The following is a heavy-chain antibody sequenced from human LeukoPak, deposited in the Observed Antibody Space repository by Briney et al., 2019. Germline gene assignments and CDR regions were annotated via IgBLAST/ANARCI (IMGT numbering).Heavy chain of an antibody. CDR2: ISYSGST. D-gene: IGHD3-22*01. V-gene: IGHV4-39*01. CDR3: ARLSRSGY. Sequence: SETLSLTCTVSGGSITTNNYYWGWIRQPPGKGLEWIGMISYSGSTYYNPSLKSRVTISRETSKNQFSLKVRSVTAADTAVYYCARLSRSGYWGQGTLVTVSS. J-gene: IGHJ4*02. CDR1: GGSITTNNYY.